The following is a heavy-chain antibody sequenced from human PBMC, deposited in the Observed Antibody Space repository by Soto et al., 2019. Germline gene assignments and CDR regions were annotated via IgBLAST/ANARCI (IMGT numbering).Heavy chain of an antibody. CDR3: ARESEDLTSNFDY. J-gene: IGHJ4*02. Sequence: GSLRLSCAASGFTFTRYSMNWVRQAPGKGLEWVSSISSTTNYIYYGDSMKGRFTISRDNAKNSLYLEMNSLRAEDTAVYYCARESEDLTSNFDYWGQGTLVTASP. CDR2: ISSTTNYI. CDR1: GFTFTRYS. V-gene: IGHV3-21*06.